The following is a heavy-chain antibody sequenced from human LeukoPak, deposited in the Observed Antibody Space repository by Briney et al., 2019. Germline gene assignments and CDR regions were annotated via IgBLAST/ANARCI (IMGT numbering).Heavy chain of an antibody. Sequence: GGSLRLSCAASGFTFSSYGMHWVRQAPGKGLEWVAFIRYDGSNKYYADSVKGRFTISRDSSKNTLYLQMNSLRAEDTAVYYCARDTGYYDSSGYPDYWGQGTLVTVSS. J-gene: IGHJ4*02. CDR1: GFTFSSYG. CDR2: IRYDGSNK. V-gene: IGHV3-30*02. CDR3: ARDTGYYDSSGYPDY. D-gene: IGHD3-22*01.